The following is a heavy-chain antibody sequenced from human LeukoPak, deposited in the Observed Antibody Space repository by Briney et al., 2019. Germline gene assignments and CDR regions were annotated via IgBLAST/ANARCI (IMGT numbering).Heavy chain of an antibody. CDR3: AKHSGSYYYSFGGKFDY. J-gene: IGHJ4*02. CDR1: GYTFTSYD. V-gene: IGHV1-8*01. Sequence: ASVKVSCKASGYTFTSYDINWVRQATGQGLEWMGWMNPNSGNTGYAQKFQGRVTMTRNTSISTAYMELSSLRSEDTAVYYCAKHSGSYYYSFGGKFDYWGQGTLVTVSS. D-gene: IGHD1-26*01. CDR2: MNPNSGNT.